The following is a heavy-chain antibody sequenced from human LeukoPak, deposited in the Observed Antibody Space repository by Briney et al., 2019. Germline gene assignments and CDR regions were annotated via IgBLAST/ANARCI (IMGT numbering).Heavy chain of an antibody. D-gene: IGHD3-16*01. Sequence: SETLSLTCSVSGVSVSSANYYWSWVRQPPGKGLVWIGYTYYSGSTTYNPSLKSRVTISVDTSKNQFSLKLTSVTAADTGVYYCVRHPRGGPYFDYWGQGTLVTVSS. CDR3: VRHPRGGPYFDY. J-gene: IGHJ4*02. V-gene: IGHV4-61*01. CDR2: TYYSGST. CDR1: GVSVSSANYY.